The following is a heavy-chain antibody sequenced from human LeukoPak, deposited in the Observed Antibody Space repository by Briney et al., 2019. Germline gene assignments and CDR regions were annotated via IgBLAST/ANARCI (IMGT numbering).Heavy chain of an antibody. CDR2: IYYTGTT. CDR1: GGSISSHY. CDR3: ATHAGYTGTYPSPFDY. D-gene: IGHD1-26*01. Sequence: WETLSLTCTVSGGSISSHYWSWIRQPPGKGLEWIGYIYYTGTTNYNPYLKSRVTMSLDTSKNQFSLKLSSVTAADTAVYFCATHAGYTGTYPSPFDYWGQGALVTVSS. V-gene: IGHV4-59*08. J-gene: IGHJ4*02.